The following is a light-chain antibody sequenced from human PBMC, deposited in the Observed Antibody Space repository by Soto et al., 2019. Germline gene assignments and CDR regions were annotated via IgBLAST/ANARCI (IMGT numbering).Light chain of an antibody. V-gene: IGKV1-9*01. Sequence: DIQFTQSPSLLSASVGDRVTIPCRASQAISTYLAWYQQTSGKAPKLLIPAASTLQSGVPSRFSGSGSGTDFTLTISSLQPEDFATYYCQQNYSTPRGLTFGGGTKVDIK. J-gene: IGKJ4*01. CDR1: QAISTY. CDR3: QQNYSTPRGLT. CDR2: AAS.